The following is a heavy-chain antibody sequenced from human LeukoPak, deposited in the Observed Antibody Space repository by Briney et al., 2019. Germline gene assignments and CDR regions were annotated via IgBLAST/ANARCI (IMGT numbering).Heavy chain of an antibody. CDR3: AKGATVTQRNCFDP. CDR1: GFTFDDYA. V-gene: IGHV3-9*01. J-gene: IGHJ5*02. D-gene: IGHD4-17*01. CDR2: ISWNSGSI. Sequence: PGGSLRLSCAASGFTFDDYAMHWVRQAPGKGLEWVSGISWNSGSIGYADSVKGRFTISRDNAKNSLYLQMNSLRAEDTALYYCAKGATVTQRNCFDPWGQGTLVTASS.